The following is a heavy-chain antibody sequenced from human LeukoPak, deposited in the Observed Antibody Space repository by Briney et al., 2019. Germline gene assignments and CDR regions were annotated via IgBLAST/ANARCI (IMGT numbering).Heavy chain of an antibody. J-gene: IGHJ4*02. V-gene: IGHV1-2*02. CDR3: ARGDLSALGTVDY. Sequence: GASVKVSCKTSGYTFTGYYMHWVRQAPGQGLEWMGWITPKNGDTNYAQKFQGRVTMTRDTSISTAYMQLSRLRSDDSAMYYCARGDLSALGTVDYWGQGTLVTVSS. CDR1: GYTFTGYY. CDR2: ITPKNGDT. D-gene: IGHD1-7*01.